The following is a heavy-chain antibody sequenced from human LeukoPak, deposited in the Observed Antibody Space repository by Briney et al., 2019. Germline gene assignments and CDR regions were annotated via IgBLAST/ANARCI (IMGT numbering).Heavy chain of an antibody. V-gene: IGHV4-59*01. Sequence: PSETLSLTCAVYGGSFSGYYWSWIRQPPGKGLEWIGYIYNSGNTNYNPSLKSRVTISVDASKNQFSLKLSSVTAADTAVYYCARAGYGDYLGDYWGKGTLVTVSS. D-gene: IGHD4-17*01. CDR1: GGSFSGYY. CDR2: IYNSGNT. J-gene: IGHJ4*02. CDR3: ARAGYGDYLGDY.